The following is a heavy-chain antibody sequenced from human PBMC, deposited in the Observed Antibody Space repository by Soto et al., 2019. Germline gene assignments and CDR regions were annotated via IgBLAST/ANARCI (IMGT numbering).Heavy chain of an antibody. V-gene: IGHV3-30-3*01. CDR2: ISYDGSNK. CDR1: GFTFSSYA. J-gene: IGHJ3*01. D-gene: IGHD4-4*01. Sequence: GGSLRLSCAASGFTFSSYAMHWVRQAPGKGLEWVAFISYDGSNKYYADSVKGRFTISRDNAKNTLYLQMNSLRAEDTAVYYCANSHYSSVYAFDLWGQGTMVTVSS. CDR3: ANSHYSSVYAFDL.